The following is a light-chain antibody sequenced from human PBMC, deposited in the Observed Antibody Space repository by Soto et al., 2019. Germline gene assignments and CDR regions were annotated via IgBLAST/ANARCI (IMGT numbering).Light chain of an antibody. V-gene: IGLV2-14*01. Sequence: QSVLPQPASVSGSPGQSITISCTGTSSDVGGYNYVSWYQQHPGKAPKLMIYEVSNRPSGVSNRFSGSKSGNTASLTISGLQAEDEADYYCSSYTSSGTYVFGTGTKVTVL. J-gene: IGLJ1*01. CDR3: SSYTSSGTYV. CDR2: EVS. CDR1: SSDVGGYNY.